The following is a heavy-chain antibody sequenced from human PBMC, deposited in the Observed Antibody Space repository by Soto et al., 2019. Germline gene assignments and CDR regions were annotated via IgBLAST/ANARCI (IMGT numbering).Heavy chain of an antibody. CDR1: GGTFSSYA. J-gene: IGHJ6*02. CDR2: IIPIFGTA. D-gene: IGHD3-10*01. V-gene: IGHV1-69*13. Sequence: GASVKVSCKASGGTFSSYAISWVRQATGQGLEWMGGIIPIFGTANYAQKFQGRVTITADESTSTAYMELSSLRSEDTAVYYCARSRMGIGELFIQGMDVWGQGTTVTVSS. CDR3: ARSRMGIGELFIQGMDV.